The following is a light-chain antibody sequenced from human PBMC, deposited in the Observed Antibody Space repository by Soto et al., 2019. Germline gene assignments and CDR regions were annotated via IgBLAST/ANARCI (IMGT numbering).Light chain of an antibody. Sequence: SVLTQPPSVSAAPGQKVTISCSGNSSNIGSNDVSWYQQLPGKAPKLLIYENSQRPSGIPDRFSGSKSGTSATLGITGLQTGDGADYYCGTWDSSLIALFGTGTKVTVL. CDR3: GTWDSSLIAL. V-gene: IGLV1-51*02. CDR1: SSNIGSND. J-gene: IGLJ1*01. CDR2: ENS.